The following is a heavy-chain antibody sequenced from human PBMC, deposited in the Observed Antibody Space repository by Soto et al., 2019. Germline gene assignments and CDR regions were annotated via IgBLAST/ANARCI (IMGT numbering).Heavy chain of an antibody. D-gene: IGHD2-2*01. CDR3: ARDLSRDQLLLRFDP. CDR2: INPNSGGT. CDR1: GYTFTGYY. J-gene: IGHJ5*02. V-gene: IGHV1-2*04. Sequence: QVQLVQSGAEVKKPGASVKVSCKASGYTFTGYYMHRVRQAPGQGLEWMGWINPNSGGTNYAQKFQGWVTMTRDTSISTAYMELSRLRSDDTAVYYCARDLSRDQLLLRFDPWGQGTLVTVSS.